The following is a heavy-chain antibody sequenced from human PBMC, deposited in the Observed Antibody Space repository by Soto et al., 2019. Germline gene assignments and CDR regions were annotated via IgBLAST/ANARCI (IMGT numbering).Heavy chain of an antibody. CDR2: IYSEGTP. CDR1: GFTVGSNY. J-gene: IGHJ6*02. D-gene: IGHD3-9*01. CDR3: ARSMYYDILTGSYYYYAMDV. Sequence: EVQLVESGGGLTQPGVSLRLSCAASGFTVGSNYMSWVRQAPGKGLELVSVIYSEGTPYYADSVKGRFTISRENSNNTLYLYMNNLRAEDTAVYYCARSMYYDILTGSYYYYAMDVWGQGTTVTVSS. V-gene: IGHV3-53*01.